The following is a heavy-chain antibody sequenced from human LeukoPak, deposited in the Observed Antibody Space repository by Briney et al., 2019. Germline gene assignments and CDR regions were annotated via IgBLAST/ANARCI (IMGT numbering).Heavy chain of an antibody. Sequence: ASVKVSCKASGYTFTGYDMHWVRQAPGQGLEWMGWINPNRGATNYAQKFQGRVTMTRDTSINTAYMELSRLSFDDTAVYYCARVGDRSGGSCGPWGQGTLVTVSS. CDR2: INPNRGAT. V-gene: IGHV1-2*02. CDR1: GYTFTGYD. CDR3: ARVGDRSGGSCGP. D-gene: IGHD2-15*01. J-gene: IGHJ5*02.